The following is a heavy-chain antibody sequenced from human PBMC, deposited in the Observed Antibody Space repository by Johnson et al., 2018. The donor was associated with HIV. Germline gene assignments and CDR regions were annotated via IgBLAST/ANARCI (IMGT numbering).Heavy chain of an antibody. Sequence: MMLVESGGGLVQPGGSLRLSCAASGFIFRSYDMHWVRQTAGKGLEWVSAIGKVSDTYYSDSVKGLFSMSRVNVKNSLYLQINNLRAGDTAVYFCARESRDGPNLRAFDIWGQGTTVIVSS. CDR1: GFIFRSYD. V-gene: IGHV3-13*01. D-gene: IGHD5-24*01. J-gene: IGHJ3*02. CDR3: ARESRDGPNLRAFDI. CDR2: IGKVSDT.